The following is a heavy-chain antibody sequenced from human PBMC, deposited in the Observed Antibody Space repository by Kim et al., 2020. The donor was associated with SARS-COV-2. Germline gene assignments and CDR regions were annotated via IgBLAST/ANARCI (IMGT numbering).Heavy chain of an antibody. D-gene: IGHD6-19*01. V-gene: IGHV1-46*01. J-gene: IGHJ4*02. Sequence: KFQGRVTMTRDTSTSTVYMELSSLRSEDTAVYYCARGSRYSSGWYGFPDYWGQGTLVTVSS. CDR3: ARGSRYSSGWYGFPDY.